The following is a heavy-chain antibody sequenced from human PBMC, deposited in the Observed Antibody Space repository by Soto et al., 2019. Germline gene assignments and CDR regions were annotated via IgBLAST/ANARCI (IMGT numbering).Heavy chain of an antibody. CDR2: IYWNDDK. CDR1: RFSVSARGVG. Sequence: GPTLVNPTQTLTLTCALSRFSVSARGVGVGWIRQPPGKALEWLAIIYWNDDKLYRPSLQSRLTITKDTSKNQVVLTMTNMDPVDTATYYCAHSPWGAAPDYWGQGTPVTVSS. V-gene: IGHV2-5*01. J-gene: IGHJ4*02. D-gene: IGHD3-16*01. CDR3: AHSPWGAAPDY.